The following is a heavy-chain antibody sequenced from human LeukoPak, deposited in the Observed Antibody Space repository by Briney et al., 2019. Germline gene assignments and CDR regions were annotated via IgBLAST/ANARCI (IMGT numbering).Heavy chain of an antibody. CDR3: ARPRKSSGWYVGRIDY. Sequence: SETLSLTCTVSGGSISSYYWSWIRQPPGKGLEWIGYIYYSGSTNYNPSLKSRVTLSVDTSKNQFSLKLSSVTAADTAVYYCARPRKSSGWYVGRIDYWGQGTLVTVSS. CDR1: GGSISSYY. J-gene: IGHJ4*02. D-gene: IGHD6-19*01. V-gene: IGHV4-59*08. CDR2: IYYSGST.